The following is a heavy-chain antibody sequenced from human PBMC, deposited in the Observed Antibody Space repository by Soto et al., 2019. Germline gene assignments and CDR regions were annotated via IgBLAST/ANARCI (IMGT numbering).Heavy chain of an antibody. J-gene: IGHJ6*02. Sequence: ASVKVSCKASGYTFTSYDINWVRQATGQGLEWMGWMNPDSGNTGYAQKFQGRVTMTRNTSISTAYMELSSLRSEDTAVYYCARDRYYGSGSYIPTHYGMDVWGQGTTVTVSS. D-gene: IGHD3-10*01. CDR2: MNPDSGNT. V-gene: IGHV1-8*01. CDR3: ARDRYYGSGSYIPTHYGMDV. CDR1: GYTFTSYD.